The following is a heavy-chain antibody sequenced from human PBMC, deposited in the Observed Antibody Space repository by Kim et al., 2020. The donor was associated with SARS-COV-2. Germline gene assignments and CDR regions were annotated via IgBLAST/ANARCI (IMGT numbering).Heavy chain of an antibody. CDR3: ARGVPYGGYDFGGRYFDY. V-gene: IGHV4-61*02. CDR2: IYSSGST. D-gene: IGHD5-12*01. J-gene: IGHJ4*02. CDR1: GGSISSGTYY. Sequence: SETLSLTCTVSGGSISSGTYYWSWIRQPAGKGLEWIGRIYSSGSTNYNPSLKSRVTISVDTSKNQFSLKLSSVTAADTAVYYCARGVPYGGYDFGGRYFDYWGQGTLVTVSS.